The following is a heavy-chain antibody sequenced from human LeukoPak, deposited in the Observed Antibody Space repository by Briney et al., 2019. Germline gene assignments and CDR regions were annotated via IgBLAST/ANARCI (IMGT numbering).Heavy chain of an antibody. J-gene: IGHJ4*02. CDR1: GGSISSGDYS. CDR3: ARVGIAAAGKGRNYLTYYFDY. D-gene: IGHD6-13*01. Sequence: NPSETLSLTCAVSGGSISSGDYSWSWIRQPPGKGLEWIGYIYHSGSTYYNPSLKSRVTISVDRSKNQFSLKLSSVTAADTAVYYCARVGIAAAGKGRNYLTYYFDYWGQGTLVTVSS. CDR2: IYHSGST. V-gene: IGHV4-30-2*01.